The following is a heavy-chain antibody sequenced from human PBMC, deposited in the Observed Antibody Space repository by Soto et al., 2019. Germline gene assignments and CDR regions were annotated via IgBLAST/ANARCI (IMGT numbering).Heavy chain of an antibody. Sequence: EVQLLESGGGLVQPGGSLRLSCAASGFTFSRYAMSWVRQAPGKGLEWVSAISGSGGSTYYADSVKGRFTISRDNSKNTMYLQMNSLRAEETAVYYCAKSVVRPHDAFDIWGQGTMVTVSS. J-gene: IGHJ3*02. CDR2: ISGSGGST. V-gene: IGHV3-23*01. CDR1: GFTFSRYA. CDR3: AKSVVRPHDAFDI. D-gene: IGHD2-21*01.